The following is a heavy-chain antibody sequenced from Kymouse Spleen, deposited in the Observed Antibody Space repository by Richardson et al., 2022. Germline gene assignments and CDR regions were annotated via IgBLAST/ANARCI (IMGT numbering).Heavy chain of an antibody. CDR2: ISYDGSNK. CDR3: AKALDIVVVPAAFYYYYYGMDV. CDR1: GFTFSSYG. V-gene: IGHV3-30*18. D-gene: IGHD2-2*02. J-gene: IGHJ6*02. Sequence: QVQLVESGGGVVQPGRSLRLSCAASGFTFSSYGMHWVRQAPGKGLEWVAVISYDGSNKYYADSVKGRFTISRDNSKNTLYLQMNSLRAEDTAVYYCAKALDIVVVPAAFYYYYYGMDVWGQGTTVTVSS.